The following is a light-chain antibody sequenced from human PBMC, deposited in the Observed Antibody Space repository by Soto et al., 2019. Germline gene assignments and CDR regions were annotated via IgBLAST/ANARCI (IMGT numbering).Light chain of an antibody. J-gene: IGLJ2*01. CDR2: EDN. CDR3: CSDAGSSSAL. Sequence: QSALAQPASVSGSPGQSITISCTGTRSDVGGYTLVSWFQQYPGKAPKLMIYEDNKRPSGVSDRFAGSNSGNTASLTISGLPAEDEADYYCCSDAGSSSALFGGGTQLTVL. V-gene: IGLV2-23*01. CDR1: RSDVGGYTL.